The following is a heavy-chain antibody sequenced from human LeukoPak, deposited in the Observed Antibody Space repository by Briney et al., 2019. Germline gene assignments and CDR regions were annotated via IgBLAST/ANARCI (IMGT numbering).Heavy chain of an antibody. J-gene: IGHJ6*02. Sequence: GSLRLSCAASGFTFSSYAMHWVRQAPGKGLEWVAAISYDGSNKYYADSVKGRFTISRDNSKNTLYLQMNSLRAEDTAVYYCAREGYCSGGSCYYYYGMDVWGQGTTVTVSS. D-gene: IGHD2-15*01. CDR3: AREGYCSGGSCYYYYGMDV. CDR2: ISYDGSNK. V-gene: IGHV3-30-3*01. CDR1: GFTFSSYA.